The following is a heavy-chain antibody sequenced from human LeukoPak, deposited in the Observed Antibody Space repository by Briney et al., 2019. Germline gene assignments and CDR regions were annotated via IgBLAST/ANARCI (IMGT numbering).Heavy chain of an antibody. CDR3: AATRLWFGEFPMDV. CDR1: GGSISSYY. V-gene: IGHV4-34*01. D-gene: IGHD3-10*01. J-gene: IGHJ6*04. CDR2: INHSGST. Sequence: SETRSLTCTVSGGSISSYYWSWIRQPPGKGLEWIGEINHSGSTNYNPSLKSRVAISVDTSKNQFSLKLSSVTAADTAVYYCAATRLWFGEFPMDVWGKGTTVTVSS.